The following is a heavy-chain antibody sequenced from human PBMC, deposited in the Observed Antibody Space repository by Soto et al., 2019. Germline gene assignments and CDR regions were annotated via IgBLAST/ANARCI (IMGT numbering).Heavy chain of an antibody. J-gene: IGHJ4*02. V-gene: IGHV3-48*02. Sequence: EVQLVESGGGLVQPGGSLRLSCSASGFTFSSYSMNWVRQAPGKGLEWVSYISSSSSTIYYADSVKGRFTIARDNAKNSLYLQMNNLSEEDTAVYYCARRDYWGQGTLVTVSS. CDR2: ISSSSSTI. CDR1: GFTFSSYS. CDR3: ARRDY.